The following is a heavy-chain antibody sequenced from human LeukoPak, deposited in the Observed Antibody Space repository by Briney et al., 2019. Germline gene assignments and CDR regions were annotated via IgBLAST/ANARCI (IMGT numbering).Heavy chain of an antibody. V-gene: IGHV3-48*02. J-gene: IGHJ4*02. CDR2: ISTDSSSI. CDR1: GFTLSTYN. CDR3: ARDNGSGWSYFDY. Sequence: PGGSLRLSCAASGFTLSTYNMNWVRQAPGKGLEWLSYISTDSSSIYYADSVEGRFTISRDNAKNSLYLRMNSLRDEDTAVYYCARDNGSGWSYFDYWGQGTLVTVSS. D-gene: IGHD6-19*01.